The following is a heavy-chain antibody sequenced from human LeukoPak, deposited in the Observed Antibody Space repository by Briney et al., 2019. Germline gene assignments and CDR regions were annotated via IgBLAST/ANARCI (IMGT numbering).Heavy chain of an antibody. Sequence: ASVKVSCKASGYTFTHFYMHWVRQAPGQGLEWMGWINPNSGGTIYAQKFQGRVTLTRDTSISTAYMELSRLRSDDTAVYYCARDLVGATGTDYWGQGTLVTVSS. V-gene: IGHV1-2*02. J-gene: IGHJ4*02. D-gene: IGHD1-26*01. CDR2: INPNSGGT. CDR1: GYTFTHFY. CDR3: ARDLVGATGTDY.